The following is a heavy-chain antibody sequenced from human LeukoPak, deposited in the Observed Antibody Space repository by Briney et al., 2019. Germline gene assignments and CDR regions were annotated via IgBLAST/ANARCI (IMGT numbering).Heavy chain of an antibody. Sequence: GGSLRLSCSASGFTFSNYAMHWVRQAPGKGLEYVSDISSNGGITYYADSVKGRFTISRDNSKNILYLQMTSLRAEDTAVYYCVKDKYPVVVAATLDYWGQGILVTVSS. V-gene: IGHV3-64D*09. D-gene: IGHD2-15*01. CDR2: ISSNGGIT. CDR3: VKDKYPVVVAATLDY. CDR1: GFTFSNYA. J-gene: IGHJ4*02.